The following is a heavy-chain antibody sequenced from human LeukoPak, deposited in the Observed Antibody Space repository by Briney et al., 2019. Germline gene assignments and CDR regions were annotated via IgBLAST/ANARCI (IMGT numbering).Heavy chain of an antibody. J-gene: IGHJ4*02. D-gene: IGHD2-15*01. Sequence: PGGSLRLSCAASGFTFSSYAMHWFRQAPAKGLEWVAVISYDGSNKYYADSVKGRFTISRDNSKNTLYLQMNSLRAEDTAVYYCARNRPTLSIVVVVADYWGQGTLVTVSS. V-gene: IGHV3-30*04. CDR3: ARNRPTLSIVVVVADY. CDR2: ISYDGSNK. CDR1: GFTFSSYA.